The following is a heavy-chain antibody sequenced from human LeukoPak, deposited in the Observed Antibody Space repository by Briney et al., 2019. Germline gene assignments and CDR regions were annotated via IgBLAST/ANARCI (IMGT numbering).Heavy chain of an antibody. Sequence: ASVKVSCKASGYTFTSYGISWVRQAPGQGLEWMGWISAYNGNTNYAQKLQGRVTMATDTSTSTAYMELRSQRSDDTAVYYCARGAQRDLAFDIWGQGTMVTVSS. CDR3: ARGAQRDLAFDI. V-gene: IGHV1-18*01. CDR2: ISAYNGNT. CDR1: GYTFTSYG. J-gene: IGHJ3*02. D-gene: IGHD3-3*01.